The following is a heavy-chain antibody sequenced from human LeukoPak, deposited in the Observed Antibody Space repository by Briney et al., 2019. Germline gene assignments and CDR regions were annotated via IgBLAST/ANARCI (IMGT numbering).Heavy chain of an antibody. V-gene: IGHV3-30*03. CDR3: ARSGLTSWFFDL. CDR2: ISYDGSNK. Sequence: PGGSLRLSCAASGFTFSSYGMHWVRQAPGKGLEWVAVISYDGSNKYYADSVKGRFTISRDNSKNTLYLQMNSLRAEDTAVYYCARSGLTSWFFDLWGRGTLVTVSS. J-gene: IGHJ2*01. D-gene: IGHD1-14*01. CDR1: GFTFSSYG.